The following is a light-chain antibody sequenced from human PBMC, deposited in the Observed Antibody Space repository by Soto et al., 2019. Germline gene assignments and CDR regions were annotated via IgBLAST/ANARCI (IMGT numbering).Light chain of an antibody. CDR2: SNN. J-gene: IGLJ2*01. V-gene: IGLV2-18*01. CDR1: SSDVGSYNR. Sequence: QSALTQPPSVSGSPGQSVTISCTGTSSDVGSYNRLSWYQQPPGTAPKLIIYSNNLRPSGVPDRFSGSKSGTSASLAISGLQSEDEADYHCASWDDSLNGVVFGGGTKLTVL. CDR3: ASWDDSLNGVV.